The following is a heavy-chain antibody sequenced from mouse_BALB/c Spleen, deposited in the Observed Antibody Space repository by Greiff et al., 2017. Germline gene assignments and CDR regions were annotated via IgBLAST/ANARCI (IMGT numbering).Heavy chain of an antibody. CDR1: GFNIKDYY. Sequence: VQLQQSGAELVRSGASVKLSCTASGFNIKDYYMHWVKQRPEQGLEWIGWIDPENGDTEYAPKFQGKATMTADTSSNTAYLQLSSLTSEDTAVYYCTHRYDGYAMDYWGQGTSVTVSS. J-gene: IGHJ4*01. CDR2: IDPENGDT. D-gene: IGHD2-14*01. V-gene: IGHV14-4*02. CDR3: THRYDGYAMDY.